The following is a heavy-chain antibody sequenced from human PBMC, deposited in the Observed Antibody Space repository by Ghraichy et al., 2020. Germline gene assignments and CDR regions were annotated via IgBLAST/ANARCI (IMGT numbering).Heavy chain of an antibody. J-gene: IGHJ4*02. D-gene: IGHD1-26*01. V-gene: IGHV4-34*01. CDR1: GGSFSGYY. Sequence: SETLSLTCAVYGGSFSGYYWSWIRQPPGKGLEWIGEINHSGSTNYNPSLKSRVTISVDTSKNQFSLKLSSVTAADTAVYYCARARGSGSYSKAPFDYWGQGTLVTVSS. CDR3: ARARGSGSYSKAPFDY. CDR2: INHSGST.